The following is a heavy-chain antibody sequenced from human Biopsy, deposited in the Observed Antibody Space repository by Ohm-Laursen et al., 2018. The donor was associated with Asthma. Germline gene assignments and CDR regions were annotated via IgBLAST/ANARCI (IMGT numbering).Heavy chain of an antibody. V-gene: IGHV1-69*13. CDR1: GGTFNTYV. CDR2: TNSVFGTT. D-gene: IGHD2-2*01. J-gene: IGHJ4*02. Sequence: SVKVSCKTLGGTFNTYVIGWGRQAPGQGLGGLGGTNSVFGTTTYPQKFQDRVTITADDSTSTVYMELSSLRSEDTAVYYCARKAGSCISRTCYSLDFWGQGTLVTVSS. CDR3: ARKAGSCISRTCYSLDF.